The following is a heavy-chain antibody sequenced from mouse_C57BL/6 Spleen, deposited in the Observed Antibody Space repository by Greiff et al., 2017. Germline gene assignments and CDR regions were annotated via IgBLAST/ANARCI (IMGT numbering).Heavy chain of an antibody. V-gene: IGHV1-61*01. J-gene: IGHJ4*01. Sequence: QVQLQQSGAELVRPGSSVKLSCKASGYTFTSYWMDWVKQRPGQGLEWIGNIYPSDSETHYNQKFKDKATLTVDKSSSTAYMQLSSLTSEDSAVYYCARRPHYYDYDGYAMDYWGQGTSVTVSS. D-gene: IGHD2-4*01. CDR3: ARRPHYYDYDGYAMDY. CDR1: GYTFTSYW. CDR2: IYPSDSET.